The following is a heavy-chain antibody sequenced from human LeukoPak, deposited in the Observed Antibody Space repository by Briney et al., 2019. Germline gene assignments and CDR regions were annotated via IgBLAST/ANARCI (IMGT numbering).Heavy chain of an antibody. CDR2: ISSSSSYI. CDR1: GFTFRSYS. CDR3: ARDYYDSSGYYRFDY. D-gene: IGHD3-22*01. Sequence: PGGSVRLSCAASGFTFRSYSMKWVRQAPGKGLEGVSSISSSSSYIYYADSVKARFAISRDHAKNSLYLQMNSLRAEDTAVYYCARDYYDSSGYYRFDYWGQGTLVTVSS. J-gene: IGHJ4*02. V-gene: IGHV3-21*01.